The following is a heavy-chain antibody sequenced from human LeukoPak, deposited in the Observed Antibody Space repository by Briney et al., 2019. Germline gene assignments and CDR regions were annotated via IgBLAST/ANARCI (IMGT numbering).Heavy chain of an antibody. D-gene: IGHD2-15*01. CDR2: IKSKTDGGTT. V-gene: IGHV3-15*01. CDR3: TPLVAPFDY. CDR1: GFTFSNAW. Sequence: GGSLRLSCAASGFTFSNAWMSWVRQAPGKGLEWVSRIKSKTDGGTTDYAAPVKGRFTISRDDSKNTLYLQMNSLKTEDTAVYYCTPLVAPFDYWGQGTLVTVSS. J-gene: IGHJ4*02.